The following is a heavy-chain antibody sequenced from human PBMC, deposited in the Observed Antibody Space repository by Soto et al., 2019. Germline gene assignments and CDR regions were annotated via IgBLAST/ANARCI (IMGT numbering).Heavy chain of an antibody. CDR3: ASTRGSSYDY. Sequence: EVQLVETGGGLIQPGGSLRLSCAASGFTVSGNYMSWVRQAPGKGLEWVAVIYNGGGTYYADSVKGRFTISRDNSKNTLYLQMNILRAEDTAVYYCASTRGSSYDYWGQGTLVTVSS. CDR1: GFTVSGNY. V-gene: IGHV3-53*02. J-gene: IGHJ4*02. CDR2: IYNGGGT. D-gene: IGHD6-6*01.